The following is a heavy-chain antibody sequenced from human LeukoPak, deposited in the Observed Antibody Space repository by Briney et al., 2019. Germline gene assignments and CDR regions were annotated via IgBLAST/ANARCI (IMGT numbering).Heavy chain of an antibody. V-gene: IGHV3-23*01. CDR1: GFTFSSYA. Sequence: GGSLRLSCSASGFTFSSYAMSWVRQAPGKGLEWVSAISGSGGSTYYADSVKGRFTISRDNSKNTLYLQMNSLRAEDTAVYYCAKDLLWFGDNWFDPWGQGTLVTVSS. J-gene: IGHJ5*02. CDR3: AKDLLWFGDNWFDP. CDR2: ISGSGGST. D-gene: IGHD3-10*01.